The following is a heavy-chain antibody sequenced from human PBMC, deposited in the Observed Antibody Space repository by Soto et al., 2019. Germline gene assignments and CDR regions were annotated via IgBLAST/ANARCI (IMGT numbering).Heavy chain of an antibody. V-gene: IGHV3-9*01. J-gene: IGHJ4*02. CDR1: GFTFDDYA. D-gene: IGHD3-9*01. CDR3: AKGGLRYFDWLPSN. CDR2: ISWNSGSI. Sequence: GGSLRLSCAASGFTFDDYAMHWVRQAPGKGLEWVSGISWNSGSIGYADSVKGRFTISRDNAKNSLYLQMNSLRAEDTALYYCAKGGLRYFDWLPSNWGQGTLVTVSS.